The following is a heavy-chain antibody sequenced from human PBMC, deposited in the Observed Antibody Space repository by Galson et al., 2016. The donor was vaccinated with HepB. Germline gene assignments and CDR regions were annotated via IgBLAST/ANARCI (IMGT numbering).Heavy chain of an antibody. CDR1: GDSISINKW. D-gene: IGHD3-16*01. Sequence: ETLSLTCAASGDSISINKWWSWVRQPPGKGLEWIAEIYHSGSTNYNPSLKSRVTISVDKSKNQFSLNLSSLTAADTAVYYCARSAQRDYDFIWGRYNRDIFDIWGQGTMVTVSS. V-gene: IGHV4-4*02. CDR3: ARSAQRDYDFIWGRYNRDIFDI. J-gene: IGHJ3*02. CDR2: IYHSGST.